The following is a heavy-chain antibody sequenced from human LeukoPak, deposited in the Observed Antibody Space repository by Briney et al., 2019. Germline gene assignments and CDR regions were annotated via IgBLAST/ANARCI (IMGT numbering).Heavy chain of an antibody. CDR1: GFRFTNHW. Sequence: GGSLRLSCVVSGFRFTNHWMHWVRQAPGEGPVWVARINAYDGTTTYADSVKGRFTISRDTAKDTMFLQMDSLRAEDTAVYYCARARDGSRNALDLWGQGTLVTVSS. V-gene: IGHV3-74*03. J-gene: IGHJ4*02. CDR3: ARARDGSRNALDL. D-gene: IGHD3-22*01. CDR2: INAYDGTT.